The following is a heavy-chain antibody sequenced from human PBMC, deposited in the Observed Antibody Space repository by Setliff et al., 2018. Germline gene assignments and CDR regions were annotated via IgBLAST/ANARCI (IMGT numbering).Heavy chain of an antibody. CDR3: TRSRGPRVVLAADFDF. D-gene: IGHD3-16*01. J-gene: IGHJ4*02. V-gene: IGHV1-18*01. CDR2: ISPYSGES. Sequence: ASVKVSCKTSGFRFTRFGFSWVRQAPGQGLEWMGWISPYSGESNYAQKFQDRLTVTADTSTKTTYMELRSLTSDDTAVYFCTRSRGPRVVLAADFDFWGQGTLVTVPQ. CDR1: GFRFTRFG.